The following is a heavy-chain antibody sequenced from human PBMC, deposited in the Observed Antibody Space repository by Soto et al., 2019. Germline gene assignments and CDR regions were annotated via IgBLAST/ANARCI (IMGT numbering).Heavy chain of an antibody. J-gene: IGHJ4*02. V-gene: IGHV3-23*01. CDR2: ISGSGGIT. CDR3: ATLAYYDFWSGYSEEYYFDY. CDR1: GFSFSSYA. Sequence: GWSLRLSCAAAGFSFSSYAMSWVRQAPGKGLEWVSAISGSGGITYYADSVKGRFTISRDNSKNTLYLQMNSLRAEDTAVYYCATLAYYDFWSGYSEEYYFDYWGQGTLVTVSS. D-gene: IGHD3-3*01.